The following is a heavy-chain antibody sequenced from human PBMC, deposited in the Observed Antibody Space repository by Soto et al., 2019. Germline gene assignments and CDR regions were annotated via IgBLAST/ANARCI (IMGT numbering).Heavy chain of an antibody. Sequence: TLSLTCTVSGGSISSGGYYWSWIRQHPGKGLEWIGYIYYSGSTYYNPSLKSRVTISVDTSKNQFSLKLSSVTAADTAVYYCARGPYVNGIPYYFDYRGQGTLVTVSS. CDR1: GGSISSGGYY. J-gene: IGHJ4*02. V-gene: IGHV4-31*03. D-gene: IGHD1-26*01. CDR2: IYYSGST. CDR3: ARGPYVNGIPYYFDY.